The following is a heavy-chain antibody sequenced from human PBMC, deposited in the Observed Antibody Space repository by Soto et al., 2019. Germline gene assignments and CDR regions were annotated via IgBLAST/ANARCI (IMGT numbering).Heavy chain of an antibody. J-gene: IGHJ3*02. Sequence: SQILSLTCTVADGSSSSGGYYWSWIRQHPGKGLEWIGYIYYSGSTYYNPSLKSRVTISVDTSKNQFSLKLSSVTAADTAVYYCARDKWMGVHGSGNRRRAFDIWGQGTMVTVSS. V-gene: IGHV4-31*03. CDR1: DGSSSSGGYY. D-gene: IGHD3-10*01. CDR3: ARDKWMGVHGSGNRRRAFDI. CDR2: IYYSGST.